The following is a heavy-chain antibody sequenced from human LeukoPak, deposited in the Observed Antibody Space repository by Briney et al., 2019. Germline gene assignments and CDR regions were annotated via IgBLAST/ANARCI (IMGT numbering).Heavy chain of an antibody. CDR3: ARAGSSSWHDY. Sequence: GASVKVSCKASEYTFTTYYIHWVRQAPGQGLEWMGRINPGSGGTNYAQKFQGRVTMTGDTSISTAYMELSRLRSDDTVVYYCARAGSSSWHDYWGQGTLVTVSS. D-gene: IGHD6-13*01. CDR1: EYTFTTYY. CDR2: INPGSGGT. J-gene: IGHJ4*02. V-gene: IGHV1-2*05.